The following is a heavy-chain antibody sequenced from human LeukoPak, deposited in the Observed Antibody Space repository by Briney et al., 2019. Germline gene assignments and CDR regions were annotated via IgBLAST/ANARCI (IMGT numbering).Heavy chain of an antibody. Sequence: SETLSLTCTVSGGSISTYYWNWIRQPAGKGLEWIGRIYTSGSTNYNPPLRGRVTMSIDTPKSQFSLKLSSVTAADTAVYYCARTEADGRLLINWFDPWGQGTLVTVSS. V-gene: IGHV4-4*07. CDR1: GGSISTYY. D-gene: IGHD6-25*01. CDR2: IYTSGST. J-gene: IGHJ5*02. CDR3: ARTEADGRLLINWFDP.